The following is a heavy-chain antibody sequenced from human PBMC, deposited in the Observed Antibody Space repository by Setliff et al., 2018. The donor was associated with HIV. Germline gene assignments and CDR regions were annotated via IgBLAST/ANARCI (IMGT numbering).Heavy chain of an antibody. CDR2: IHPGNDNR. CDR3: ARFSSVYAAIDN. D-gene: IGHD2-2*01. CDR1: GYTFNSYL. V-gene: IGHV1-3*01. Sequence: ASVKVSCKASGYTFNSYLVYWVRQAPGQRLERMGWIHPGNDNREYSQRFQGRLTMTRDTSASMVYMELNSLTSEDTAVYFCARFSSVYAAIDNWGPGTLVTVSS. J-gene: IGHJ4*02.